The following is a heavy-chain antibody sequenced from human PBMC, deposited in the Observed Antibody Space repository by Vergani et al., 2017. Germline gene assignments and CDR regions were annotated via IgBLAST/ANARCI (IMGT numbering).Heavy chain of an antibody. Sequence: QLQLQESGPGLVKPSETLSLTCTVSGGSISSNSYYWGWIRQPPGKGLEWIGTIYYSGSTYYNPSLKSRVTISIDTSTHQFSLNLRSVTAADTAVYYCAREGYCTNGVCFTLFDVWGQGALVTVSS. V-gene: IGHV4-39*07. CDR2: IYYSGST. CDR3: AREGYCTNGVCFTLFDV. CDR1: GGSISSNSYY. D-gene: IGHD2-8*01. J-gene: IGHJ4*02.